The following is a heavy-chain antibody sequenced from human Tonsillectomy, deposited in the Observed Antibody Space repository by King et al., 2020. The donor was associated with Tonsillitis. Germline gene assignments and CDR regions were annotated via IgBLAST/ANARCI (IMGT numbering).Heavy chain of an antibody. J-gene: IGHJ4*02. CDR3: ARVHCANGVCYLFDY. Sequence: VQLVESGAEVKQPGASVKISCKASGYTFTKYYIHWVRQAPGQGLEWMGMINPNGASTNYAQNFQGRVTMTRDTSTSTVYMELSSLRSEDTAVYYCARVHCANGVCYLFDYWGQGTLVPVPS. CDR1: GYTFTKYY. D-gene: IGHD2-8*01. CDR2: INPNGAST. V-gene: IGHV1-46*03.